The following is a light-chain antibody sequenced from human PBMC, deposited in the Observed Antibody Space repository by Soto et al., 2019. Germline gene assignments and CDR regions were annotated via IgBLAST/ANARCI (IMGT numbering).Light chain of an antibody. Sequence: EIVMTQSPANLSVSPGERATLSCRASQSVSSNLAWYQQKPGQGPRLLIYGASTRATSIPARFSGSGSGTEFTLTINSLQSEDFAVYYLAVRCQQYNKWPPYTFGQGTKLEIK. CDR1: QSVSSN. J-gene: IGKJ2*01. CDR2: GAS. V-gene: IGKV3-15*01. CDR3: QQYNKWPPYT.